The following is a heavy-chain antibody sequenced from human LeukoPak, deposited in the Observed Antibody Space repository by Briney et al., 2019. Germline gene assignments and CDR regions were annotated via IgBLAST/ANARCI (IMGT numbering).Heavy chain of an antibody. V-gene: IGHV4-34*01. CDR2: TNPGGQT. CDR3: ARIRCGHSDEICYNY. D-gene: IGHD2-2*02. CDR1: GVSFRAHY. Sequence: PSETLSLTCAVHGVSFRAHYWSWIRQSPGKGLEWIGETNPGGQTNYNPSLKSRVTISVGPSEHRFSLRLTSVTAADTAVYFCARIRCGHSDEICYNYWGRGTLVTVSS. J-gene: IGHJ4*02.